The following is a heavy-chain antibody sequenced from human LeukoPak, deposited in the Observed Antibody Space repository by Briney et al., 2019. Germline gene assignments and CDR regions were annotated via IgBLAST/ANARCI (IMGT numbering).Heavy chain of an antibody. CDR3: ARIRGYSYAPDY. CDR1: GFTFSSYS. J-gene: IGHJ4*02. Sequence: WGSLRLSCAASGFTFSSYSMNWVRQAPGKGLEWVSSISSSSSSYIYYADSVKGRFTISRDNAKNSLYLQMNSLRAEDTAVYYCARIRGYSYAPDYWGQGTLVTVSS. D-gene: IGHD5-18*01. CDR2: ISSSSSSYI. V-gene: IGHV3-21*01.